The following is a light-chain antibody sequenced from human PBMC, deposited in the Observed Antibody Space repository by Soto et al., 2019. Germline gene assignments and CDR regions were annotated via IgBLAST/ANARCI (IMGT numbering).Light chain of an antibody. J-gene: IGKJ1*01. CDR2: AAS. CDR1: QSISSY. V-gene: IGKV1-39*01. CDR3: QQSYSTLLT. Sequence: DIQMTQSPSSLSASVGDRVTITCRASQSISSYLNWYQQKPGKAPKLLIYAASSLQSGVPSRFSGSRSGTVFSLLISCLQPEDFATYYCQQSYSTLLTFGQGTKVEIK.